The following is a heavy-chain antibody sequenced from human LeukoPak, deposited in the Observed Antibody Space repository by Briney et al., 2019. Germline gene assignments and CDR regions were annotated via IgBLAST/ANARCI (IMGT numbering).Heavy chain of an antibody. CDR1: GFTFSSYG. CDR2: IRYDGSNK. CDR3: AKDQRTYYYGSGSYRTPIDY. D-gene: IGHD3-10*01. J-gene: IGHJ4*02. Sequence: GGSLRLSCAAFGFTFSSYGMHWVRQAPGKGLEWVAFIRYDGSNKYYADSVKGRFTISRDNSKNTLYLQMNSLRAEDTAVYYCAKDQRTYYYGSGSYRTPIDYWGQGTLVTVSS. V-gene: IGHV3-30*02.